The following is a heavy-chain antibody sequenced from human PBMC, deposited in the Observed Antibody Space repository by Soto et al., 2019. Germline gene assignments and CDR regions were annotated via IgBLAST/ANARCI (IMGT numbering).Heavy chain of an antibody. CDR2: LIGHNGNT. CDR1: GYTFTNHG. D-gene: IGHD2-21*02. J-gene: IGHJ5*02. Sequence: GASVKVSCKASGYTFTNHGSSWVRQAPGQGLEWFVWLIGHNGNTKYAQRLKGRVTNTADESTSTAYMELSRLRSEDTAVYYCASMPLAYCGGDCYSNWFDPWGQGTLVTVSS. V-gene: IGHV1-18*04. CDR3: ASMPLAYCGGDCYSNWFDP.